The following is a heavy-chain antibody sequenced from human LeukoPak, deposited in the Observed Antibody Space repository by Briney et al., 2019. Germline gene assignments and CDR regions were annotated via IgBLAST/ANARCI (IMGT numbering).Heavy chain of an antibody. D-gene: IGHD2-8*01. CDR1: GGSLSSSSYY. CDR2: IYYSGST. Sequence: SETLSLTCTVSGGSLSSSSYYWGWIRQPPGKGLEWIGSIYYSGSTYYNPSLKSRVTISVDTSKSQFSLKLSSVTAADTAVYYCARGGQRMYFPNWFDPWGQGTLVTVSS. J-gene: IGHJ5*02. V-gene: IGHV4-39*07. CDR3: ARGGQRMYFPNWFDP.